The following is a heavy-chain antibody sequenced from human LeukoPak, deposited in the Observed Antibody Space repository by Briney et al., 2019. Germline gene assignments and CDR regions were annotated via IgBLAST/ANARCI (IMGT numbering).Heavy chain of an antibody. CDR3: ARHARPFLAAAGFDY. J-gene: IGHJ4*02. CDR2: ISAYNGNT. V-gene: IGHV1-18*01. CDR1: GYTFTSYG. D-gene: IGHD6-13*01. Sequence: ASVKVSCKASGYTFTSYGISWVRQAPGQGLEWMGWISAYNGNTNYAQKLQGRVTMTTDTSTSTAYMELRSLRSDDTAVYYCARHARPFLAAAGFDYWGQGTLVTVSS.